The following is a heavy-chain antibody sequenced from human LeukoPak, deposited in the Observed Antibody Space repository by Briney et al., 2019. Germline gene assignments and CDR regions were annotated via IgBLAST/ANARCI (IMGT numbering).Heavy chain of an antibody. CDR3: AKSNGYGLVDI. D-gene: IGHD3-10*01. V-gene: IGHV4-39*07. CDR2: IFYSGST. Sequence: RPSETLSLTCTVSGGSISTSNYCWGWIRQPPGKGLEWIGNIFYSGSTYYSPSLRSRVTISLDTSRNQFSLKLNSVTAADTAVYYCAKSNGYGLVDIWDQGTMVTVSS. J-gene: IGHJ3*02. CDR1: GGSISTSNYC.